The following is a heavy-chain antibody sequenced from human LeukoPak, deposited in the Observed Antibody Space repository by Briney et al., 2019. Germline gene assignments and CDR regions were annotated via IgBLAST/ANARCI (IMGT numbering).Heavy chain of an antibody. V-gene: IGHV1-46*01. Sequence: ASVKVSCEASGYTFTSYYFHRGGQAPGQGLEWMGIISPTGGRTTYAQQFQGRVTLTRDTSTSTVYMELSSLRSEDTAMYYCARSGSSCVDNWGQGTLVTVSS. J-gene: IGHJ4*02. D-gene: IGHD6-13*01. CDR1: GYTFTSYY. CDR3: ARSGSSCVDN. CDR2: ISPTGGRT.